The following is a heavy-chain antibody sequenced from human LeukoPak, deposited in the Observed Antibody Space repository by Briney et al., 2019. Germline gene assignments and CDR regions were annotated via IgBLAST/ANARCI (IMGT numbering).Heavy chain of an antibody. D-gene: IGHD3-3*01. CDR1: GGSFSGFY. CDR2: INHSGNT. Sequence: SETLSLTCDVYGGSFSGFYWSWIRQPPGKGLEWIGEINHSGNTNYNPSLESRVTISTDTSKTQLFLKLSSVTDADTAVYYCARVKHSRGYFDYWGQGTLVTVSS. V-gene: IGHV4-34*01. CDR3: ARVKHSRGYFDY. J-gene: IGHJ4*02.